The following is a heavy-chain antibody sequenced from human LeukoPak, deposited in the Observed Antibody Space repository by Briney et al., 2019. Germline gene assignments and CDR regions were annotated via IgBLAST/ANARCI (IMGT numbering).Heavy chain of an antibody. Sequence: SVKVSCKASGGTFSSYAISWVRQAPGRGLEWMGGIIPIFGTANYAQKFQGRVTITADKSTSTAYMELSSLRSEDTAVYYCARDMRRHYVWGTTIAFDIWGQGTMVTVSS. J-gene: IGHJ3*02. D-gene: IGHD3-16*01. V-gene: IGHV1-69*06. CDR1: GGTFSSYA. CDR3: ARDMRRHYVWGTTIAFDI. CDR2: IIPIFGTA.